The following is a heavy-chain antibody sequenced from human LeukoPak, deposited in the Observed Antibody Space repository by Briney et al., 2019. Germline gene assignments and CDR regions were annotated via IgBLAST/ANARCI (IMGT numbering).Heavy chain of an antibody. CDR2: IYNSGTT. CDR1: GDSISSTSYY. CDR3: ARHSGPVDGFDF. J-gene: IGHJ4*02. Sequence: SETLSLTCTVSGDSISSTSYYWGWIRQPPGKGLEWIGSIYNSGTTYYNSSLKSRVTISVDTSKNQFSLKLSFVTAADTAMYYCARHSGPVDGFDFWGQGTLVAVSS. V-gene: IGHV4-39*01. D-gene: IGHD3-10*01.